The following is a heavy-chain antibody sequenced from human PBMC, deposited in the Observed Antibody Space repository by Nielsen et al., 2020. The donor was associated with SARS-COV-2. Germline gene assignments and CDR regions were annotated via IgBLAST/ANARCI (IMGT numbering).Heavy chain of an antibody. Sequence: WIRQPPGKGLEWIGEIYHSGSTNYNPSLKSRVTISVDKSKNQFSLKLSSVTAADTAVYYCARLHSSSWPLYYYYYYGMDVWGQGTTVTVSS. V-gene: IGHV4-4*02. D-gene: IGHD6-13*01. CDR2: IYHSGST. CDR3: ARLHSSSWPLYYYYYYGMDV. J-gene: IGHJ6*02.